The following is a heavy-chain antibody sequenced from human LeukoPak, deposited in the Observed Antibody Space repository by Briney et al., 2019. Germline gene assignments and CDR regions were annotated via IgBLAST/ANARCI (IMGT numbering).Heavy chain of an antibody. J-gene: IGHJ3*02. CDR2: IYTSGST. D-gene: IGHD1-26*01. V-gene: IGHV4-4*07. CDR3: VRHKDFGSSTAGGAFDI. Sequence: SETLSLTCTVSGGSISNYYWSWIRQLAGKGLEWIGRIYTSGSTHYNPSLKSRVTISVDTSKNQFSLKLSSVTAADTAVYYCVRHKDFGSSTAGGAFDIWGQGTMVTVSS. CDR1: GGSISNYY.